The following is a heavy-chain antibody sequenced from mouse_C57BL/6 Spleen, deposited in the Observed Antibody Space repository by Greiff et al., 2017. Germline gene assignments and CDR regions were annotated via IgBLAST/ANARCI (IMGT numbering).Heavy chain of an antibody. CDR3: TRNWDEDY. Sequence: LEWIGAIDPETGGTAYNQKFKGKAILTADKSSSTAYMELRSLTSEDSAVYYCTRNWDEDYWGQGTTLTVSS. D-gene: IGHD4-1*01. CDR2: IDPETGGT. J-gene: IGHJ2*01. V-gene: IGHV1-15*01.